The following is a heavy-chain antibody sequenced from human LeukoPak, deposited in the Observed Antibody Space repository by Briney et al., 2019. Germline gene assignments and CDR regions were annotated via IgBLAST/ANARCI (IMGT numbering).Heavy chain of an antibody. V-gene: IGHV4-34*01. D-gene: IGHD3-10*01. Sequence: PSETLSLTCAVYGGSFSGYYWSWIRQPPGKGLEWIGEINHSGSTNYNPSLKSRVTISVDTSKNQFSLKLSSVTAADTAVYYCASPGYYYGSGTPTEYFQHWGQGTLVTVSS. CDR1: GGSFSGYY. CDR3: ASPGYYYGSGTPTEYFQH. J-gene: IGHJ1*01. CDR2: INHSGST.